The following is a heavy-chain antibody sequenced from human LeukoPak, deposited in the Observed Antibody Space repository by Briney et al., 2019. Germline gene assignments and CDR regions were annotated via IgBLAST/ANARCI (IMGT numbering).Heavy chain of an antibody. V-gene: IGHV3-23*01. J-gene: IGHJ4*02. CDR3: ARVKSAAGGTYDY. CDR1: GFTFSSYA. D-gene: IGHD6-13*01. CDR2: MSGSGGST. Sequence: GGSLRLSCAASGFTFSSYAMSWVRQAPGKGLEWVSVMSGSGGSTLYADSVKGRFTISRDNSKNTLFLQMNSLRAEDTAVYYCARVKSAAGGTYDYWGQGTLVIVSS.